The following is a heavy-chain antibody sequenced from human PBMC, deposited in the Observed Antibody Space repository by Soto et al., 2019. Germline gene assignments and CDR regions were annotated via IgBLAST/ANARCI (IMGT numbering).Heavy chain of an antibody. D-gene: IGHD3-10*02. CDR1: GGSISSSNW. Sequence: QVQLQESGPGLVKPSGTLSLTCAVSGGSISSSNWWSWVRQPPGKGLEWIGEIYHSGSTNYIPSHKSRVTISVDKSKNQFSLKLSSVTAADTAVYYCASVRGGYYYAMDVWGQGTTVTVSS. CDR3: ASVRGGYYYAMDV. V-gene: IGHV4-4*02. CDR2: IYHSGST. J-gene: IGHJ6*02.